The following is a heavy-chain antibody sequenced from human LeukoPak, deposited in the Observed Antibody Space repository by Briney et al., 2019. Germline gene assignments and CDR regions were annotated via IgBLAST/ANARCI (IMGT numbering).Heavy chain of an antibody. CDR2: ITGSGERT. J-gene: IGHJ6*03. Sequence: PGGSLRLSCAASGFTSSTYAMTWVRQAPGKGLEWGSSITGSGERTYYADSVKGRFTISRDNSNNMVYLQMNSLRGEDTAVYYCAKNSAYDRSLGYYSYYMDVWGKGTTVTVSS. CDR3: AKNSAYDRSLGYYSYYMDV. V-gene: IGHV3-23*01. CDR1: GFTSSTYA. D-gene: IGHD5-12*01.